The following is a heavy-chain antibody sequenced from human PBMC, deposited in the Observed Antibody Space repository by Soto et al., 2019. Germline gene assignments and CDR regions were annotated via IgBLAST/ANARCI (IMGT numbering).Heavy chain of an antibody. CDR1: GGSFSGYY. J-gene: IGHJ4*02. CDR2: INHSGST. CDR3: AREERAAVKIDY. V-gene: IGHV4-34*01. Sequence: SETLSLTCAVYGGSFSGYYWSWIRQPPGKGLEWIGEINHSGSTNYNPSLKSRVTISVGTSKNQFSLKLSSVTAADTAVYYCAREERAAVKIDYWGQGTLVTVSS. D-gene: IGHD6-13*01.